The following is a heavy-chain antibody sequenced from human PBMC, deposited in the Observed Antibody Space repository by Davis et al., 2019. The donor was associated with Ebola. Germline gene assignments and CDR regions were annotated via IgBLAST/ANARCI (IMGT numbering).Heavy chain of an antibody. J-gene: IGHJ6*03. CDR1: GITFSNAW. CDR3: TTDVVPAATRGVYYYYYYMDV. CDR2: IKTKTEGGTT. V-gene: IGHV3-15*01. Sequence: GESLKISCAASGITFSNAWMNWVRQAPGKGLEWVGRIKTKTEGGTTDYAAPVKGRFAMSRDDSKNTLYLQMNSLKIDDTAVYYCTTDVVPAATRGVYYYYYYMDVWGKGTTVTVSS. D-gene: IGHD2-2*01.